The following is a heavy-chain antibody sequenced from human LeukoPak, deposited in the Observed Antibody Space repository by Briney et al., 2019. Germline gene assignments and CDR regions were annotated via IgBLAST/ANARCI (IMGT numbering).Heavy chain of an antibody. Sequence: GGSLRLSCAASGFTFSTYWMSWVRQAPGKGLEWVANIKEDGSKTYYVDSVKGRFTISRDNAKNSLYLQMNSLRAEDTALYYCARYVTALDYWGQGTLVTVSS. CDR1: GFTFSTYW. CDR2: IKEDGSKT. J-gene: IGHJ4*02. D-gene: IGHD2-21*02. CDR3: ARYVTALDY. V-gene: IGHV3-7*03.